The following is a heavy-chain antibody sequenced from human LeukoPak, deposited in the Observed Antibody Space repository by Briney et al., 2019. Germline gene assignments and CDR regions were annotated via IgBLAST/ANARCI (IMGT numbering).Heavy chain of an antibody. D-gene: IGHD3-10*01. V-gene: IGHV3-23*01. J-gene: IGHJ4*02. CDR1: EFAFSNYA. Sequence: PGGSLRLSCAASEFAFSNYAMSWVRQAPGKGLEWVSGINTGGEYTYYADSVKGWFTISRDNSKNTLSLQMNSLRAEDTAVYYCAKTGGGRYFDSWGQGTLVTVSS. CDR3: AKTGGGRYFDS. CDR2: INTGGEYT.